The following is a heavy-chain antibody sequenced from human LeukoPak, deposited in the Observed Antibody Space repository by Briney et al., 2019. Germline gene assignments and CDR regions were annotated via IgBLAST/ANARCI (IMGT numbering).Heavy chain of an antibody. CDR2: INHSGST. D-gene: IGHD2-15*01. J-gene: IGHJ4*02. V-gene: IGHV4-34*01. CDR3: ARDGGLVSH. Sequence: SETLSLTCAVYGGSFSGYYWSWIRQPPGKGLEWIGEINHSGSTNYNPSLKSRVTISVDTSKNQFSLKLGSVTAADTAVYYCARDGGLVSHWGQGTLVTVSS. CDR1: GGSFSGYY.